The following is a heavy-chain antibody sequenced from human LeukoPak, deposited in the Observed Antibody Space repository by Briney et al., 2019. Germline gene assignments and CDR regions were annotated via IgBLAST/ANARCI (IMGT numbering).Heavy chain of an antibody. CDR1: GLTFSRYW. V-gene: IGHV3-7*03. Sequence: GGSLRLSCAASGLTFSRYWLTWVRQAPGKGLEWVANINEDGSEKNYVDSVKGRFTISRDNAKSSLYLQMNSLRDEDTAVYHCVSRGCTANACFVSSFNCFDHWGQGSLVTVSS. CDR3: VSRGCTANACFVSSFNCFDH. J-gene: IGHJ4*02. CDR2: INEDGSEK. D-gene: IGHD2-8*02.